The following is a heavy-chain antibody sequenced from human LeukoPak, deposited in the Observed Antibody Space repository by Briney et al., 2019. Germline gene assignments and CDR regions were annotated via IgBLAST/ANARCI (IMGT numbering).Heavy chain of an antibody. D-gene: IGHD3-9*01. Sequence: GGSLRLSCAASGLTFRNYWMHWVRQAPGKGLEWISNIRTTAEGAKYAYYADSVKGRVTISRDDGKNTLYLHMNSLRDDDTAVYYCATDQRYAFDYWGQGILVTVSS. J-gene: IGHJ4*02. V-gene: IGHV3-48*02. CDR2: IRTTAEGAKYA. CDR3: ATDQRYAFDY. CDR1: GLTFRNYW.